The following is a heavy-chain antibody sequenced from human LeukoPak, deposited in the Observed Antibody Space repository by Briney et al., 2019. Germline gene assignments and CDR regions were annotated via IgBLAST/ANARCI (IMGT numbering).Heavy chain of an antibody. CDR2: IHYSGGT. CDR1: GGFISTYY. D-gene: IGHD3-22*01. J-gene: IGHJ2*01. Sequence: SETLSLTCTVSGGFISTYYWSWIRQPPGKGLEWIGYIHYSGGTNYNPSLKSRITISVDTSKNQFSLKLTSVTAADTAVYYCAREQYDSSGYFFLDLWGRGTLVTVSS. CDR3: AREQYDSSGYFFLDL. V-gene: IGHV4-59*01.